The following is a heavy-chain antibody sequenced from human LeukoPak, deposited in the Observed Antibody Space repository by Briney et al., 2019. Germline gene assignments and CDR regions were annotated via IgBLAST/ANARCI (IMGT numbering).Heavy chain of an antibody. CDR2: ISSSGSTI. V-gene: IGHV3-48*04. D-gene: IGHD3-22*01. J-gene: IGHJ4*02. Sequence: GGSLRLSCAASGFTFSSYGMHWVRQAPGKGLEWVSYISSSGSTIYYADSVKGRFTISRDNAKNSLYLQMNSLRAEDTAVYYCARSIYYYDSTHFDYWGQGTLVTVSS. CDR1: GFTFSSYG. CDR3: ARSIYYYDSTHFDY.